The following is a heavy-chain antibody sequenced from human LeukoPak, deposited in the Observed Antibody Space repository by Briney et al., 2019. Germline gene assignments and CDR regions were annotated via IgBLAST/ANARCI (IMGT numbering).Heavy chain of an antibody. CDR2: IYYNGNT. J-gene: IGHJ6*02. CDR1: GGSISSYY. V-gene: IGHV4-59*08. CDR3: ARHFWDSYYGMDV. D-gene: IGHD2/OR15-2a*01. Sequence: PSETLSLTCTGSGGSISSYYWSWIRQPPGKGLECIGYIYYNGNTNYNPSLKSRVTLSVDTSKNQFSLKLSSVTAADTAVYYCARHFWDSYYGMDVWGQGTTVTVSS.